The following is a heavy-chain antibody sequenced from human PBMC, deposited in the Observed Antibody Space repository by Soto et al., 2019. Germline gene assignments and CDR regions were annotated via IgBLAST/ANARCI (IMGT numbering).Heavy chain of an antibody. D-gene: IGHD4-17*01. J-gene: IGHJ4*02. V-gene: IGHV3-30*18. Sequence: GGSLRLSCAASGFTFSSYGMHWVRQAPGKGLEWVAVISYDGSNKYYADSVKGRFTISSDNSKNTLYLQMNSLRAEDTAVYYCAKDGEADYGDFLYYFDYWGQGTLVTVSS. CDR3: AKDGEADYGDFLYYFDY. CDR1: GFTFSSYG. CDR2: ISYDGSNK.